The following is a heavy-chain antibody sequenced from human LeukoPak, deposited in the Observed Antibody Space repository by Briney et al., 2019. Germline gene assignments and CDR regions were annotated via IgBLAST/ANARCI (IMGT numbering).Heavy chain of an antibody. V-gene: IGHV4-34*01. CDR3: ASNKGYSPHIDY. Sequence: SETLSLTCAVYGGSLSGYYWSWIRQPPGKGLEWIGETDHSGSTNYNPSLKSRVTISVDTSKNQFSLKLSSVTAADTAVYYCASNKGYSPHIDYWGQGTLVTVSS. CDR1: GGSLSGYY. D-gene: IGHD5-18*01. CDR2: TDHSGST. J-gene: IGHJ4*02.